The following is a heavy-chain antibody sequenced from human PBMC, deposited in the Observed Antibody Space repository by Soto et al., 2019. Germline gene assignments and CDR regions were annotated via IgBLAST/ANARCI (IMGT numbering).Heavy chain of an antibody. V-gene: IGHV3-73*01. D-gene: IGHD4-17*01. Sequence: GGSLRLSCAASGFTFSGSAMHWVRQASGKGLEWVGRIRSKANSYATAYAASVKGRFTISRDDSKNTAYLQMNSLKTEDTAVYYCAKGFDFGDTKHIGHWGQGTLVTVSS. CDR2: IRSKANSYAT. J-gene: IGHJ1*01. CDR1: GFTFSGSA. CDR3: AKGFDFGDTKHIGH.